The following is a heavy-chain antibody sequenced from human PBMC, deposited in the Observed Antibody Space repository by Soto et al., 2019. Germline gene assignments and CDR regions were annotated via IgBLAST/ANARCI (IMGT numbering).Heavy chain of an antibody. D-gene: IGHD2-21*02. CDR3: ARDEYGGDSGYAMDV. CDR1: GYTFTRYG. CDR2: INTYNGDT. V-gene: IGHV1-18*01. Sequence: QVELVQSGAEVKKPGASVQVSCKASGYTFTRYGISWVRQAPGQGLEWIGWINTYNGDTSYAQKLQGRVTMTTDTSXXTAYMEVRSLRSDDTAVYYCARDEYGGDSGYAMDVWGQGTTVTVSS. J-gene: IGHJ6*02.